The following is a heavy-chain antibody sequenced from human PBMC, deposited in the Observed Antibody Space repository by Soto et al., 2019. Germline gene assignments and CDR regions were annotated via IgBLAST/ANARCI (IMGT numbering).Heavy chain of an antibody. CDR1: GYSISSGYY. CDR2: IYHSGST. D-gene: IGHD5-18*01. V-gene: IGHV4-38-2*02. J-gene: IGHJ4*01. CDR3: AREWWTAMVRQLDY. Sequence: SETLSLTCAVSGYSISSGYYWGWIRQPPGKGLEWIGSIYHSGSTYYNPSLKSRVTISVDTSKNQFSLKLSSVTAADTAVYYCAREWWTAMVRQLDYWGHGTLVTVSS.